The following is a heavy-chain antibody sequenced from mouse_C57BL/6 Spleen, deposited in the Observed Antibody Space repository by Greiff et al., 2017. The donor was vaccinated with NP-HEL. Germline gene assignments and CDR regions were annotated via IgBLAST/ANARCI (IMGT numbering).Heavy chain of an antibody. CDR1: GFTFSSYA. D-gene: IGHD1-1*01. CDR2: ISDGGSYT. Sequence: EVMLVESGGGLVKPGGSLKLSCAASGFTFSSYAMSWVRQTPEKRLEWVATISDGGSYTYYPDNVKGRFTISRDNAKNNLYLQMSHLKSEDTAMYYCARAPTTVVAHWYFDVWGTGTTVTVSS. J-gene: IGHJ1*03. V-gene: IGHV5-4*03. CDR3: ARAPTTVVAHWYFDV.